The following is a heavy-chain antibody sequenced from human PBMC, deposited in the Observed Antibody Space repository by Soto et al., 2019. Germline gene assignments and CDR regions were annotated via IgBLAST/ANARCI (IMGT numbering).Heavy chain of an antibody. D-gene: IGHD6-13*01. V-gene: IGHV3-23*01. Sequence: GGSLRLSCAASGFTFSSYAMSWVRQAPGKGLEWVSAISGSGGSTYYADSVKGRFTISRDNSKNTLYLQMNSLRAEDTAVYYCANLKGGISSRWYFHLYGMDVWGQGTTVTVSS. CDR2: ISGSGGST. CDR3: ANLKGGISSRWYFHLYGMDV. J-gene: IGHJ6*02. CDR1: GFTFSSYA.